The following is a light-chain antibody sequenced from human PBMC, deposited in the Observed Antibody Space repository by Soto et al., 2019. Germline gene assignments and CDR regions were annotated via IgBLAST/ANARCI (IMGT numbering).Light chain of an antibody. CDR1: QSVGSNY. Sequence: LSKFPSTVALSTREGATLSCRASQSVGSNYLAWYQQRPGQPPNLLIFGASHRAPDIPDRFSGSGSGTDFTLTISRLEPEDFAVYYCQQYGSSIQTFAQGTKVAIK. CDR2: GAS. V-gene: IGKV3-20*01. J-gene: IGKJ1*01. CDR3: QQYGSSIQT.